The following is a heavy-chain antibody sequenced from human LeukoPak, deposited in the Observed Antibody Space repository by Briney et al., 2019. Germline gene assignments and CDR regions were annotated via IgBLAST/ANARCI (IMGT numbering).Heavy chain of an antibody. CDR3: AKDFGGLSYFDY. V-gene: IGHV3-30*18. D-gene: IGHD4-23*01. J-gene: IGHJ4*02. Sequence: GGSLRLSCAASGFTFSSYGMHWVRQAPGKGLEWVAVISYDGSNKYYADSVKGRFTISRDNSKNTLYLQMNSLRAEDTAVYYCAKDFGGLSYFDYWGQGTLVTVSS. CDR2: ISYDGSNK. CDR1: GFTFSSYG.